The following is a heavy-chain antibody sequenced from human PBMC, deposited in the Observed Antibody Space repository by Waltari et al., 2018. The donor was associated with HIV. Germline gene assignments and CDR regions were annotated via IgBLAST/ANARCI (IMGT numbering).Heavy chain of an antibody. D-gene: IGHD2-2*01. CDR3: ARGLVVVPAAYYYYYYGMDV. Sequence: QVQLQQWGAGLLKPSETLSLTCAVYGGSFSGYYWSWIRQPPGQGLEWIGEINHSGSTNYNPSLKSRVTISVDTSKNQFSLKLSSVTAADTAVYYCARGLVVVPAAYYYYYYGMDVWGQGTTVTVSS. CDR1: GGSFSGYY. CDR2: INHSGST. V-gene: IGHV4-34*01. J-gene: IGHJ6*02.